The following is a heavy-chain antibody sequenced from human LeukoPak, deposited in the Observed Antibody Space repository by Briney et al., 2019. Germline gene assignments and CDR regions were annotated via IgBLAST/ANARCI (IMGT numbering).Heavy chain of an antibody. CDR1: GFTFSSYA. Sequence: PGGSLRLSCAASGFTFSSYAMHWVRQAPGKGLEWVAVISYDGSNKYYADSVKGRFTISRDNSKNTLYLQMNSLRAEDTAVYYCARALTGATPQPFDIWGQGTMVTVSS. CDR2: ISYDGSNK. J-gene: IGHJ3*02. V-gene: IGHV3-30-3*01. D-gene: IGHD2-2*01. CDR3: ARALTGATPQPFDI.